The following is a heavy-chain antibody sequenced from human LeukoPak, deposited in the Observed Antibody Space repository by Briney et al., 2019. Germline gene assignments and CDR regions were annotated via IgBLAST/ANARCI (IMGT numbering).Heavy chain of an antibody. V-gene: IGHV3-23*01. CDR1: GFTFSSYG. CDR2: ISGSGGST. CDR3: AKFRSYCSGGSCYSLGYYFDY. D-gene: IGHD2-15*01. Sequence: GGSLRLSCAASGFTFSSYGMSWVRQAPGKGLEWVSAISGSGGSTYYADSVKGRFTISRDNSKNTLYLQMNSLRAEDTAVYYCAKFRSYCSGGSCYSLGYYFDYWGQGTLVTVSS. J-gene: IGHJ4*02.